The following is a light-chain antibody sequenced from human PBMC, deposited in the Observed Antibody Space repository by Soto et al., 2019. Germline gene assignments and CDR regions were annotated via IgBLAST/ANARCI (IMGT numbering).Light chain of an antibody. CDR2: GAS. V-gene: IGKV1-39*01. CDR1: QTVNNY. Sequence: DIQMTQSPSSLSASVGDRVTITCRTSQTVNNYSNWYQHIPGKAPKLLIYGASSLQGGVPSRFSGTASGTDFTLTISNLQPEDFATYYCQQTYITPRTFGGGTKVDIK. J-gene: IGKJ4*01. CDR3: QQTYITPRT.